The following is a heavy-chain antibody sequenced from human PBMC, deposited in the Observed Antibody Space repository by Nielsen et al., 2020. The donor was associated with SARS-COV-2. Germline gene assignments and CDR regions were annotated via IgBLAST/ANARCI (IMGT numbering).Heavy chain of an antibody. J-gene: IGHJ6*02. CDR2: ISGSGGST. Sequence: GESLKISCAASGFTFSSYAMSWVRQAPGKGLEWVSAISGSGGSTYYADSVKGRFTISRDNSKNTLYLQMNSLRAEDTAVYYCAKVGGGFGEAKEGYYGMDVWGQGTTVTVSS. V-gene: IGHV3-23*01. CDR1: GFTFSSYA. D-gene: IGHD3-10*01. CDR3: AKVGGGFGEAKEGYYGMDV.